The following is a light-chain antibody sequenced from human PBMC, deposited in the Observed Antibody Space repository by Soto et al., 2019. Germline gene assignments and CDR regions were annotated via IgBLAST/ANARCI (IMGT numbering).Light chain of an antibody. V-gene: IGKV3-11*01. Sequence: EIVLTQSPATLSLSPGERATLSCMASQSVSSFLAWYQQKPGQAPRLLIYDTFNRATGIPARFSGSGSGTDFTLTISGLEPEDFAIYYCQQRSNWPPITFGQGTRLEIK. CDR3: QQRSNWPPIT. CDR2: DTF. CDR1: QSVSSF. J-gene: IGKJ5*01.